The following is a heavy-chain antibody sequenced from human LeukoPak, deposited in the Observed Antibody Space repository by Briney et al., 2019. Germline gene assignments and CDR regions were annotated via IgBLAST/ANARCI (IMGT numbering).Heavy chain of an antibody. V-gene: IGHV4-59*01. Sequence: SETLSLTCSVSGGSISNYYWSWIRQPPGKGLEWVGFVFYSGSTNYNPSLKSRVTISVDTSKNQFSLKLSSVTAADTAVYYCARPSSYYYYGMDVWGQGTTVTVSS. CDR1: GGSISNYY. CDR3: ARPSSYYYYGMDV. J-gene: IGHJ6*02. CDR2: VFYSGST.